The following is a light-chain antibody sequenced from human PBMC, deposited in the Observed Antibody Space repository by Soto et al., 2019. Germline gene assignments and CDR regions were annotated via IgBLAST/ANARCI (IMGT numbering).Light chain of an antibody. J-gene: IGKJ1*01. CDR1: QSISTY. V-gene: IGKV1-39*01. CDR2: RAS. CDR3: QQSYSTPPWT. Sequence: DIQMTQSPSSLSASVGDRVTISCRASQSISTYLNWYQQKPGTAPRLLIYRASTVKTGVPSRFSGSGSGTDFTLTISSLQPEDFATYFCQQSYSTPPWTFGQGTKVDIK.